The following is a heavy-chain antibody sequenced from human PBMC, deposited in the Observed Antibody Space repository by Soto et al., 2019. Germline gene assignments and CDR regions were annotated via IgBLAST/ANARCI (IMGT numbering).Heavy chain of an antibody. D-gene: IGHD2-15*01. CDR2: IHHSGST. J-gene: IGHJ4*02. Sequence: QVQLQQWGAGLLKPSETLSLTCAVYGGSLSGSYWSWIRQPPGTGLEWIGEIHHSGSTYYNPSLKSRVTLSGDTSKNQFSLKLNSVTAADTAVYYCASPGYCSDGTCYPDYWGQGTLVTVSS. CDR1: GGSLSGSY. CDR3: ASPGYCSDGTCYPDY. V-gene: IGHV4-34*01.